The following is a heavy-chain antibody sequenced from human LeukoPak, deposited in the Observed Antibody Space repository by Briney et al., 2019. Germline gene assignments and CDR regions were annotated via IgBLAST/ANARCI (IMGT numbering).Heavy chain of an antibody. V-gene: IGHV1-69*05. CDR1: GGTFSSYA. CDR3: ARDSYYYYYYMDV. Sequence: SVKASCKASGGTFSSYAISWVRQAPGQGLEWMGRIIPIFGTANYAQKFQGRVTITTDESTSTAYMELSSLRSEDTAVYYCARDSYYYYYYMDVWGKGTTVTVSS. CDR2: IIPIFGTA. J-gene: IGHJ6*03.